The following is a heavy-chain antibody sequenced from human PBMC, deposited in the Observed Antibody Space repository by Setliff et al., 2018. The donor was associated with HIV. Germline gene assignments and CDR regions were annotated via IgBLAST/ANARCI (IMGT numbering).Heavy chain of an antibody. CDR1: GYTFTSYY. CDR2: INPSGGST. D-gene: IGHD2-15*01. Sequence: ASVKVSCKASGYTFTSYYTHWVRQAPGQGLQWMGIINPSGGSTSYAQNFQGRVTMTRDTSTSTVYMELSSLRSEDTAVYYCAREPISYRDFVVVAAAFDIWGQGTMVTVS. V-gene: IGHV1-46*01. J-gene: IGHJ3*02. CDR3: AREPISYRDFVVVAAAFDI.